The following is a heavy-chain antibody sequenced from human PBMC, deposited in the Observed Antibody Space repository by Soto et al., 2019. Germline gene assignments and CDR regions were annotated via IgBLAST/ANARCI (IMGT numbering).Heavy chain of an antibody. CDR2: ISSSSSYI. V-gene: IGHV3-21*01. D-gene: IGHD3-3*01. CDR3: ARDPLYDFWSGYNNWFDH. J-gene: IGHJ5*02. Sequence: GGSLRLSCAASGFTFSSYSMNWVRQAPGKGLEWVSSISSSSSYIYYADSVKGRFTISRDNAKNSLYLQMNSLRAEDTAVYYCARDPLYDFWSGYNNWFDHWGQGTLVTVSS. CDR1: GFTFSSYS.